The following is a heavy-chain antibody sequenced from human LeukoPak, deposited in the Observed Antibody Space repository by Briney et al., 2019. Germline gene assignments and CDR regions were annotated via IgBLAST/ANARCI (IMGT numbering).Heavy chain of an antibody. CDR3: ARERTNYYDSSGHYYNWFDP. V-gene: IGHV4-31*03. D-gene: IGHD3-22*01. J-gene: IGHJ5*02. CDR1: GGSISSGVYY. Sequence: SETLSLTCTVSGGSISSGVYYWSWIRQHPGKGLEWIGYIYYSGSTYYNPSLKSRVTISVDTSKSQFSLKLSSVTAADTAVYYCARERTNYYDSSGHYYNWFDPWGQGTLVTVSS. CDR2: IYYSGST.